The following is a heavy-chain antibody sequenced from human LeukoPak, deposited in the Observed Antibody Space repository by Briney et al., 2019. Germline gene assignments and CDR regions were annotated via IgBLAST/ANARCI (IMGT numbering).Heavy chain of an antibody. Sequence: PSQTLSLTCTVSGGSINSGSYFWSWIRQPAGKGLEWIGRIYTSGITNYNSSLMSRATISIDTSKNQFSLKLSSVTAADTAVYYCARDRDFLDYWGQGTLVTVSS. CDR2: IYTSGIT. D-gene: IGHD3-3*01. CDR3: ARDRDFLDY. CDR1: GGSINSGSYF. V-gene: IGHV4-61*02. J-gene: IGHJ4*02.